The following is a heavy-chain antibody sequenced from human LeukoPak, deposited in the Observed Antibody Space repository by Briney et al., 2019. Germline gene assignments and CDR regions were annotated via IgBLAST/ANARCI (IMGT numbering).Heavy chain of an antibody. J-gene: IGHJ4*02. Sequence: NPGGSLRLSCAASGFTFSSYSMNWVRQAPGKGLEWVSGISPGGGPTYYADSVKGRFTISRDNAKNSLYLQMNSLRAEDTAVYYCAKGRSMVRGVIFFDYWGQGTLVTVSS. D-gene: IGHD3-10*01. CDR3: AKGRSMVRGVIFFDY. V-gene: IGHV3-23*01. CDR1: GFTFSSYS. CDR2: ISPGGGPT.